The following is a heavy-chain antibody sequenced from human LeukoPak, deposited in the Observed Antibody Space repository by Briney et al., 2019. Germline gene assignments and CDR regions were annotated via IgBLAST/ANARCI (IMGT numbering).Heavy chain of an antibody. V-gene: IGHV4-59*01. CDR3: ARWGGTGELFDY. D-gene: IGHD1-26*01. Sequence: PSETLSLTCTVSGGSISSYYWSWIRQPPGKGLEWIGYIYYSGSTNYNPSLKSRVTISVDTSKNQFSLKLSSVTAADTAVYYCARWGGTGELFDYWGQGTLVTVSS. CDR2: IYYSGST. CDR1: GGSISSYY. J-gene: IGHJ4*02.